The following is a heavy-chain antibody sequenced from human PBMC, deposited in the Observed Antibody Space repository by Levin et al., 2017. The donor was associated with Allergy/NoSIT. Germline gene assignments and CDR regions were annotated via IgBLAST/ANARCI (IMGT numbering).Heavy chain of an antibody. CDR3: ARDNIGLADAFDI. CDR2: ISWNSGSI. Sequence: SLKISCAASGFIFDDYAMHWVRQAPGKGLEWVSGISWNSGSIGYADSVKGRFTISRDNAKNSLYLQMNSLRTEDTALYYCARDNIGLADAFDIWGQGTLVIVSS. J-gene: IGHJ3*02. CDR1: GFIFDDYA. V-gene: IGHV3-9*01. D-gene: IGHD3-10*01.